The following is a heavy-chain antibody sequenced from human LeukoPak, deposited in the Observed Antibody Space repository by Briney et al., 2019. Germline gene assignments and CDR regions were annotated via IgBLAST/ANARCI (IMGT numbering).Heavy chain of an antibody. D-gene: IGHD6-13*01. Sequence: GGSLRLSCAASGFTFSSYAMHRVRQAPGKGLEWVAVISYDGSNKYYADSVKGRFTISRDNSKNTLYLQMNSLRAEDTAVYYCARPGIASDYWGQGTLVTVSS. V-gene: IGHV3-30-3*01. CDR2: ISYDGSNK. CDR1: GFTFSSYA. J-gene: IGHJ4*02. CDR3: ARPGIASDY.